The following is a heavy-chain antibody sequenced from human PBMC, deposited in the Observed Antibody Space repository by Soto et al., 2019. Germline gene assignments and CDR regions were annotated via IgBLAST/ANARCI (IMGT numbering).Heavy chain of an antibody. D-gene: IGHD1-1*01. CDR1: GGSISSYY. J-gene: IGHJ5*02. CDR3: ARHSRAGTTVSWFDP. V-gene: IGHV4-59*08. Sequence: PSETLSLTCTVSGGSISSYYWSWIRQPPGKGLEWIGYIYYSGSTNYNPSLKSRVTISVDTSKNQFSLKLSSVTAADTAVYYCARHSRAGTTVSWFDPWGQGTLVTVSS. CDR2: IYYSGST.